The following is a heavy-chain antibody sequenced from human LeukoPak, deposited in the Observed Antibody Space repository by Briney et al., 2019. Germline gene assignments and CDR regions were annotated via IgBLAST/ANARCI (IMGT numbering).Heavy chain of an antibody. Sequence: GGSLRLSCAASEFTFSSYSTHWVRLAPGKGLEWVSYISTSGSSIYYADSVKGRFTISRDNAKNSVYLQMNSLRDEDTAVYYCARGAYYAMDVWGQGTTVTVSS. CDR3: ARGAYYAMDV. CDR1: EFTFSSYS. J-gene: IGHJ6*02. CDR2: ISTSGSSI. V-gene: IGHV3-48*02.